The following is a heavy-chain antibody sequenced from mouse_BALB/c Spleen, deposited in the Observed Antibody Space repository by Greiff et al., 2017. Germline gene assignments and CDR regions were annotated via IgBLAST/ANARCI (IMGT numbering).Heavy chain of an antibody. Sequence: EVHLVESGGDLVKPGGSLKLSCAASGFTFSSYGMSWVRQTPDKRLEWVATISSGGSYTYYPDSVKGRFTISRDNAKNTLYLQMSSLKSEDTAMYYCARHATGSRAMDYWGQGTSVTVSS. CDR3: ARHATGSRAMDY. J-gene: IGHJ4*01. CDR1: GFTFSSYG. V-gene: IGHV5-6*01. CDR2: ISSGGSYT. D-gene: IGHD4-1*02.